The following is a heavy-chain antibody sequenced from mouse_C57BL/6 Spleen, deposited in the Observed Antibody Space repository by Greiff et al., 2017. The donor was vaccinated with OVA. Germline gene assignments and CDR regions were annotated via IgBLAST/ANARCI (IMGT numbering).Heavy chain of an antibody. CDR1: GYTFTSYG. V-gene: IGHV1-81*01. J-gene: IGHJ2*01. CDR2: IYPRSGNT. D-gene: IGHD2-5*01. CDR3: ARLYYSNHYFDY. Sequence: QVQLQQSGAELARPGASVKLSCKASGYTFTSYGISWVKQRTGQGLEWIGEIYPRSGNTYYNEKFKGKATLTADKSSSTAYMELRSLTSEDSAVYYCARLYYSNHYFDYWGQGTTLTVSS.